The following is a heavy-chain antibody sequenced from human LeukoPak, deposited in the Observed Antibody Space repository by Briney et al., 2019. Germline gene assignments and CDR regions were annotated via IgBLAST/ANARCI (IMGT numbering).Heavy chain of an antibody. J-gene: IGHJ4*02. D-gene: IGHD3-10*01. CDR3: ARSPYGSGSYYVDY. CDR2: IYYSGST. V-gene: IGHV4-59*01. Sequence: SETLSLTCTVSGGSISSYYWSWIRQPPGKGLEWIGYIYYSGSTNYNPSLKSRVTISVDTSKNQFSLKLSSVTAADTAVYYCARSPYGSGSYYVDYWGQGTLVTVSS. CDR1: GGSISSYY.